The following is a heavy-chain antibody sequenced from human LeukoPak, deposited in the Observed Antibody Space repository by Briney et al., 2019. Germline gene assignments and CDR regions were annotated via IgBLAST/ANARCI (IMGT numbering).Heavy chain of an antibody. J-gene: IGHJ4*02. V-gene: IGHV3-21*01. CDR2: ITTSSSYI. Sequence: GGSLRLSCAASGFTLNYYSMDWVRQAPGKGLEWVASITTSSSYIYYADSVRGRFTISRDNAKNSLYLQMSSLRAEDTAVYYCARDGVVGATKWGHFDFWGQGTRVTVSS. CDR1: GFTLNYYS. D-gene: IGHD1-26*01. CDR3: ARDGVVGATKWGHFDF.